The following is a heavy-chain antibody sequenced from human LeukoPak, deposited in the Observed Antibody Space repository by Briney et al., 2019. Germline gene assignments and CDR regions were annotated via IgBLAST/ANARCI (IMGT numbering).Heavy chain of an antibody. Sequence: GGSLRLSCAASGFTFSSYVMSWVRQAPGKGLEWVSAISGSGGSTYYADSVKGRFTISRDNSKNTLYLQMNSLRAEDTAVYYCAKDWRRGYSYGFDYWGQGTLVTVSP. J-gene: IGHJ4*02. CDR1: GFTFSSYV. CDR3: AKDWRRGYSYGFDY. D-gene: IGHD5-18*01. V-gene: IGHV3-23*01. CDR2: ISGSGGST.